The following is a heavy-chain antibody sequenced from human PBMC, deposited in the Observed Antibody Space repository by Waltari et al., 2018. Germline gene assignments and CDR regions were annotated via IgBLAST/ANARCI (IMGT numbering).Heavy chain of an antibody. Sequence: QVQLQESGPGLVKPSETLSITCAVSGYSISSGYYWGWNRQPPGKGLEWIGSIYHSGSTYYNPSLKSRVTISVDTSKNQFSLKLSSVTAADTAVYYCARDLTGTRAGWFDPWGQGTLVTVSS. D-gene: IGHD1-20*01. CDR3: ARDLTGTRAGWFDP. CDR1: GYSISSGYY. CDR2: IYHSGST. V-gene: IGHV4-38-2*02. J-gene: IGHJ5*02.